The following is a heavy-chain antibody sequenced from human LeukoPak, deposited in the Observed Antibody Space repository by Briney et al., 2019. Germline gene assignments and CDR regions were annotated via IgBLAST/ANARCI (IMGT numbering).Heavy chain of an antibody. J-gene: IGHJ4*02. CDR2: SSTSTI. D-gene: IGHD4-17*01. V-gene: IGHV3-69-1*01. CDR1: GFTFSDYY. Sequence: GGSLRLSCAASGFTFSDYYMSSSTSTIYYADSVKGRFTISRDNAKNSLCLQMNSLRAEDTAVYYCARSSPGNYGDYKFDYWGQGTLVTVSS. CDR3: ARSSPGNYGDYKFDY.